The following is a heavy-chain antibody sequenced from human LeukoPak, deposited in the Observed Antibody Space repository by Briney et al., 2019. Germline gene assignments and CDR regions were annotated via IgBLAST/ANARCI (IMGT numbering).Heavy chain of an antibody. Sequence: SGGSLRLSCAASGFTFSSYSMNWVRQAPGKGLEWVSSISSSSNYIYYADSVKGRFTISRDNAKNSLYLQMNSLRAEDTAVYYCARDPSSGWYLKGWFDPWGQGTLVTVSS. V-gene: IGHV3-21*01. J-gene: IGHJ5*02. CDR1: GFTFSSYS. CDR2: ISSSSNYI. CDR3: ARDPSSGWYLKGWFDP. D-gene: IGHD6-19*01.